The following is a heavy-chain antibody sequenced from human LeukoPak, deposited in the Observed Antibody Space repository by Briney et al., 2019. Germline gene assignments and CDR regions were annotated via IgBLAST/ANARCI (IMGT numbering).Heavy chain of an antibody. Sequence: GGSLRLSCAASGFTFSSYSINWVRQAPGKGLEWVPAISGRGGSTYYAESVTGRFTIARDNSKNTMYQQMNSLKAEDTAVYYCAKEVVAAYYDSSGKQFDYWGQGNLVTVSS. J-gene: IGHJ4*02. V-gene: IGHV3-23*01. CDR2: ISGRGGST. CDR1: GFTFSSYS. CDR3: AKEVVAAYYDSSGKQFDY. D-gene: IGHD3-22*01.